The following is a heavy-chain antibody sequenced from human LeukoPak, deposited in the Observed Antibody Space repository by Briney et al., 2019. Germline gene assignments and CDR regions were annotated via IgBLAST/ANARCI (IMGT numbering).Heavy chain of an antibody. CDR3: AKDRYSASSTFTVNPFDY. D-gene: IGHD5-12*01. J-gene: IGHJ4*02. V-gene: IGHV3-30*02. Sequence: SGGSLRLSCAVSGLTFSSCGMHWVRQAPGKGLEWVAFVRYDGSNKYYADSVKGRFTISRDNSQNTLDLQMNSLRLEDTAMYYCAKDRYSASSTFTVNPFDYWGQGILVTVSS. CDR1: GLTFSSCG. CDR2: VRYDGSNK.